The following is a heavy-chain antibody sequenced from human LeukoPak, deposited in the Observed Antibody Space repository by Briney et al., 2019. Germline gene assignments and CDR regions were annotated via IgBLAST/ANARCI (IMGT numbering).Heavy chain of an antibody. CDR1: GFTFNSYA. J-gene: IGHJ4*02. V-gene: IGHV3-23*01. CDR2: ITGGGDTT. CDR3: AKRVTTVTTWAFDY. D-gene: IGHD4-17*01. Sequence: GGSLRLSCAASGFTFNSYAMTWVRQAPGKGLEWVSSITGGGDTTYYADSVRGRFTISRDNSKNTLSLQINSLRAEDTAIYYCAKRVTTVTTWAFDYWGQGTLVTVSP.